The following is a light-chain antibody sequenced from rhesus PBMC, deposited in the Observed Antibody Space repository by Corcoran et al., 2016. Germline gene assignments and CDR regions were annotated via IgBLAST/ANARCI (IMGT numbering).Light chain of an antibody. CDR2: DAS. V-gene: IGKV1-38*01. CDR3: QQRNSYPLT. Sequence: DIQMTQSPSSLFASVGERVIITCRARQGISSYLAWYPQKAGKAPKLLIYDASNLQSGVPSRFSGCGSGTDITLNISSLQPDDFAFYYCQQRNSYPLTFGAGTKVEIK. J-gene: IGKJ4*01. CDR1: QGISSY.